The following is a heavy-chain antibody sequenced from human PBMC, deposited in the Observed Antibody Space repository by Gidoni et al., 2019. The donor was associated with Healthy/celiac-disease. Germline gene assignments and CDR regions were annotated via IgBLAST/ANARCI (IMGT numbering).Heavy chain of an antibody. CDR1: GGSFSGYY. CDR2: INHSGST. J-gene: IGHJ4*02. V-gene: IGHV4-34*01. D-gene: IGHD6-19*01. Sequence: QVQLQQWGAGLLKPSETLSLTCAVYGGSFSGYYWSWIRQPPGKGLEWIGEINHSGSTNYNPSLKSRVTISVDTSKNQFSLKLSSVTAADTAVYYCARNPIAVAVTQRSFDYWGQGTLVTVSS. CDR3: ARNPIAVAVTQRSFDY.